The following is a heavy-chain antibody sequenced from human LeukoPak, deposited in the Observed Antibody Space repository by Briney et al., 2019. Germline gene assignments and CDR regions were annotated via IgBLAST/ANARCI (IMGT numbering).Heavy chain of an antibody. CDR1: GFTFDDYA. CDR3: ANDASGSYYFDY. CDR2: ISWNSGSI. D-gene: IGHD1-26*01. V-gene: IGHV3-9*01. J-gene: IGHJ4*02. Sequence: GGSLRLSCAASGFTFDDYAMHWVRQAPGKGLEWVSGISWNSGSIGYADSVKGRFTISRDNAKNSLYLQMNSLRAEDTAVYYCANDASGSYYFDYWGQGTLVTVSS.